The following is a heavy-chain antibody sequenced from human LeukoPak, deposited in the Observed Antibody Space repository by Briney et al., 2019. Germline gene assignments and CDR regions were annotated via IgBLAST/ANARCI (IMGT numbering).Heavy chain of an antibody. D-gene: IGHD2-2*01. CDR3: AKDDSPYIVVVPAAMVY. J-gene: IGHJ4*02. V-gene: IGHV3-30*18. CDR2: ISYDGSNK. CDR1: GFTFSSYG. Sequence: GGSLRLSCAASGFTFSSYGMHWVRQAPGKGLEWVAVISYDGSNKYYADSVKGRFTISRDSSKNTLYLQMNSLRAEDTAVYYCAKDDSPYIVVVPAAMVYWGQGTLVTVSS.